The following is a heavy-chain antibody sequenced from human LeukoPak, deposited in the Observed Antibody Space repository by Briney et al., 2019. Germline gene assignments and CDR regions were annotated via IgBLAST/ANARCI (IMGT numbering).Heavy chain of an antibody. V-gene: IGHV1-46*01. J-gene: IGHJ5*02. D-gene: IGHD6-13*01. CDR3: ARGGPTTYSSTDDWFDP. CDR1: GYTFTSYY. CDR2: INPSGGST. Sequence: GASVKVSCKASGYTFTSYYMHWVRPAPGQGLEWMGIINPSGGSTSYAQKFQGRVTMTRDTSTSTVYMELSSLRSEDTAVYYCARGGPTTYSSTDDWFDPWGQGTLVTVSS.